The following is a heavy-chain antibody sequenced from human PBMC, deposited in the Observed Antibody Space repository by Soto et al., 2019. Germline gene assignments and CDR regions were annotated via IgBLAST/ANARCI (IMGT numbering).Heavy chain of an antibody. CDR2: IYHSGST. V-gene: IGHV4-4*02. CDR1: SGSISSSNW. Sequence: SETLSLTCAVSSGSISSSNWWSWVRQPPGKGLEWIGEIYHSGSTNYNPSLKSRVTISVDKSKNQFSLELSSVTAADTAVYYCARGTSWQLLGYYYYMDVWGKGTTVTVSS. D-gene: IGHD2-15*01. CDR3: ARGTSWQLLGYYYYMDV. J-gene: IGHJ6*03.